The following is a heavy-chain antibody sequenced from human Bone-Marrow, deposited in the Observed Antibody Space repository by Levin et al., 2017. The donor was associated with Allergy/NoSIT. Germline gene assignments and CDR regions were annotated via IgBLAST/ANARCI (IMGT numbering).Heavy chain of an antibody. J-gene: IGHJ4*02. V-gene: IGHV3-33*01. CDR2: IWYDGSYK. CDR1: AFTFSSYG. CDR3: ARERTGNSGEFDY. Sequence: GESLKISCAASAFTFSSYGMHWVRQAPGKGLEWVAVIWYDGSYKYYADSVNGRFTISRDNSKNTLYLQMNSLRAEDTAVYYCARERTGNSGEFDYWGQGTLVTVSS. D-gene: IGHD1-1*01.